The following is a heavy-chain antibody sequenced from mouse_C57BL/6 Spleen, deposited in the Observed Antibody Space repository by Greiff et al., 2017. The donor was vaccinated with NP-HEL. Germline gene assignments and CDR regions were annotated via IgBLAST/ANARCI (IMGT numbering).Heavy chain of an antibody. V-gene: IGHV5-4*01. CDR3: ARDHYYGSSLMDY. CDR1: GFTFSSYA. D-gene: IGHD1-1*01. J-gene: IGHJ4*01. CDR2: ISDGGSYT. Sequence: EVKLMESGGGLVKPGGSLKLSCAASGFTFSSYAMSWVRQTPEKRLEWVATISDGGSYTYYPDNVKGRFTISRDNAKNNLYLQMSHLKSEDTAMYYCARDHYYGSSLMDYWGQGTSVTVSS.